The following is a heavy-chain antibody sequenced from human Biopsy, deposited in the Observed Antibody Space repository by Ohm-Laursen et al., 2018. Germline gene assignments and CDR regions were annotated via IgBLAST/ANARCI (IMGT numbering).Heavy chain of an antibody. CDR1: GDSFTSYA. V-gene: IGHV1-69*10. CDR3: ARGEGSSWFDP. J-gene: IGHJ5*02. CDR2: IIPIPNVA. D-gene: IGHD1-26*01. Sequence: ASVKVSCKASGDSFTSYAIGWVRQAPGQGLEWMGGIIPIPNVATYAQKFQGRITITADESTSSAYMELSSLTSDDAAVYFCARGEGSSWFDPWGHGTLVTVSS.